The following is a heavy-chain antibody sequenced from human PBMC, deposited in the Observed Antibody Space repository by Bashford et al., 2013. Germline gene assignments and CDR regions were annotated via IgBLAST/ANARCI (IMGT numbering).Heavy chain of an antibody. D-gene: IGHD3-3*02. CDR3: ARGIKAFSLGYYYYGMDV. V-gene: IGHV1-69*13. Sequence: SVKVSCKASGGTFSSYAISWVRQAPGQGLEWMGGIIPIFGTANYAQKFQGRVTITADESTSTAYMELSSLRSEDTAVYYCARGIKAFSLGYYYYGMDVWGQGTTVTVSS. J-gene: IGHJ6*02. CDR2: IIPIFGTA. CDR1: GGTFSSYA.